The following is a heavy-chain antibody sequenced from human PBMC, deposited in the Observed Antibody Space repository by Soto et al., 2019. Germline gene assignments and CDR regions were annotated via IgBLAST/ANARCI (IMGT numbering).Heavy chain of an antibody. V-gene: IGHV3-23*01. J-gene: IGHJ3*02. CDR1: GFTFSSYA. D-gene: IGHD3-22*01. CDR2: ISGSGGST. Sequence: GGSLRLSCAASGFTFSSYAMSWVRQAPGKGLEWVSAISGSGGSTYYAASVKGRFTISRDNSKNTLYLQMNSLRAEDTAVYFCAKDPVTMIVVDAFDIWGQGTMVTVSS. CDR3: AKDPVTMIVVDAFDI.